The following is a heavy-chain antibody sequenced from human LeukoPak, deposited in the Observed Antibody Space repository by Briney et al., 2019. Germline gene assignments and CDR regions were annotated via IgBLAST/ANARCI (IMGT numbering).Heavy chain of an antibody. CDR2: IYYSGST. Sequence: SETLSLTCTVSGGSISSGGYYWSWIRQHPGKGLEWIGYIYYSGSTYYNPSLKSRVTISVDTSKNQFSLKLSSVTAADTAAYYCAREVKYCSGGSCYEGNWYFDLWGRGTLVTVSS. D-gene: IGHD2-15*01. J-gene: IGHJ2*01. CDR3: AREVKYCSGGSCYEGNWYFDL. CDR1: GGSISSGGYY. V-gene: IGHV4-31*03.